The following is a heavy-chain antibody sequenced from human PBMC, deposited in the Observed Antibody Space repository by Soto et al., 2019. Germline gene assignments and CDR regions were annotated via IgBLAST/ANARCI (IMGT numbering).Heavy chain of an antibody. CDR1: GFTFSSYE. J-gene: IGHJ6*02. CDR3: ARAHVDIVILPAAVPVGPYHYYGMDV. V-gene: IGHV3-48*03. Sequence: TVGSLRLSGAASGFTFSSYEMNWVRQAPGKGLEWVSYSSSRGTTIYYADSVKGRFTMSRDNAKNSLYLQMNSLRAEDTGVYYCARAHVDIVILPAAVPVGPYHYYGMDVWGQGTTVTVSS. CDR2: SSSRGTTI. D-gene: IGHD2-2*02.